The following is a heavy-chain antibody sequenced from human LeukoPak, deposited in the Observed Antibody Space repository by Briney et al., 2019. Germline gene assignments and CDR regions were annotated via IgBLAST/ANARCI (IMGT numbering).Heavy chain of an antibody. V-gene: IGHV3-23*01. J-gene: IGHJ3*02. CDR3: ARDNLAAAGDDNFDI. CDR1: GFTVSSNY. D-gene: IGHD6-13*01. CDR2: ISGSGGGT. Sequence: GGSLRLSCAASGFTVSSNYMSWVRQAPGKGLEWVSAISGSGGGTYYADSVKGRFTISRDNSKNTLYLQMNSLRAEDTAIYYCARDNLAAAGDDNFDIWGQGTMVTVSS.